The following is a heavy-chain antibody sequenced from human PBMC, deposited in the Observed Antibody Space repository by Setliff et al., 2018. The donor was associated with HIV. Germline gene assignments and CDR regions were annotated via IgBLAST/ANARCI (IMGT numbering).Heavy chain of an antibody. V-gene: IGHV4-34*01. CDR2: INYSGST. CDR3: AGGEVRSRYVSSRAPFYHYYYYMDV. CDR1: GGSFSDYY. D-gene: IGHD6-13*01. Sequence: PSETLSLTCVVYGGSFSDYYWTWIRQPPEKGLEWIGKINYSGSTDYNSSLRSRVTISVDTSKNQISLKLTSVTAADTAVHYCAGGEVRSRYVSSRAPFYHYYYYMDVWGKGTTVTVSS. J-gene: IGHJ6*03.